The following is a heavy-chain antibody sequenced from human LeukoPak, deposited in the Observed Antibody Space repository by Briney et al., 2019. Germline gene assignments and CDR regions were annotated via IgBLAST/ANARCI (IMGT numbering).Heavy chain of an antibody. Sequence: SETLSLTCTVSGGSISSYYWSWIRQPPGKGLEWIGEINHSGSTNYNPSLKSRVTISVDTSKNQFSLKLSSVTAADTAVYYCARSSSWSPYYYYYYMDVWGKGTTVTVSS. D-gene: IGHD6-13*01. V-gene: IGHV4-34*01. J-gene: IGHJ6*03. CDR1: GGSISSYY. CDR3: ARSSSWSPYYYYYYMDV. CDR2: INHSGST.